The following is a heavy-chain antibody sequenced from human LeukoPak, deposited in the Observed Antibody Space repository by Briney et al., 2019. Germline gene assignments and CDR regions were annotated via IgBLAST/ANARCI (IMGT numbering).Heavy chain of an antibody. CDR2: INPNSGGT. CDR1: GYTFTGYY. D-gene: IGHD5-18*01. Sequence: ASVKVSCKASGYTFTGYYMHWVRQAPGQGLEWMGWINPNSGGTNYAQKFQGRVTMTRDTSISTPYMELSRLRSDDTAVYYCARDFRSYGFHDGWDWGQGTLVTVSS. J-gene: IGHJ4*02. V-gene: IGHV1-2*02. CDR3: ARDFRSYGFHDGWD.